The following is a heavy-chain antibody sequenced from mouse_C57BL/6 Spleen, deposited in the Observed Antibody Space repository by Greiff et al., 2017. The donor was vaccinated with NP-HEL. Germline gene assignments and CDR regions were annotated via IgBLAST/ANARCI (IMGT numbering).Heavy chain of an antibody. CDR3: AREEVYYGNYLDY. V-gene: IGHV1-64*01. J-gene: IGHJ2*01. Sequence: QVHVKQPGAELVKPGASVKLSCKASGYTFTSYWMHWVKQRPGQGLEWIGMIHPNSGSTNYNEKVKSKATLTVDKSSSTAYMQLSSLTSEDSAVYYCAREEVYYGNYLDYWGQGTTLTVSS. CDR2: IHPNSGST. CDR1: GYTFTSYW. D-gene: IGHD2-1*01.